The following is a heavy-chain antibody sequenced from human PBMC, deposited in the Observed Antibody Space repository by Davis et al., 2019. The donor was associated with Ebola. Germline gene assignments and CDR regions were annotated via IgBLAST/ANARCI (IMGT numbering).Heavy chain of an antibody. Sequence: PGGSLRLSCAVSGFIFDEHAMHWVRQVPGKGLEWVSGVNWNGRSTGYADSVKGRFTISRDNAKNSLYLQMNSLRAEDTALYYGVREAPWPPCFDLWGRGTLVSVSS. D-gene: IGHD5-24*01. V-gene: IGHV3-9*01. CDR2: VNWNGRST. J-gene: IGHJ2*01. CDR1: GFIFDEHA. CDR3: VREAPWPPCFDL.